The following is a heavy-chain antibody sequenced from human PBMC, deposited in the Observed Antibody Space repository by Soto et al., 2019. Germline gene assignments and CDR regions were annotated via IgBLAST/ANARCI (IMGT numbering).Heavy chain of an antibody. V-gene: IGHV4-59*01. J-gene: IGHJ4*02. Sequence: LSLTCTVSGGSISSYYWNWIRQPPGKGLEWIGYIYYSGSTKYNPSLKSRVTISVDTSKNQFSLKVRSVTAADTAVYYCARAEFDSWGQGTLVTVSS. CDR2: IYYSGST. CDR1: GGSISSYY. CDR3: ARAEFDS.